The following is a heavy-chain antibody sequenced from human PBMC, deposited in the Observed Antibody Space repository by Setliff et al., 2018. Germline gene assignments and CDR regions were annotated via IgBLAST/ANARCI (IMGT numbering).Heavy chain of an antibody. CDR2: ISAYNGNT. J-gene: IGHJ3*02. CDR3: ARDRAYYDILTGYYTHDAFDI. D-gene: IGHD3-9*01. Sequence: GASVKVSCKASGYTFTSYGISWVRQAPGQGLEWMGWISAYNGNTNYAQKLQGRVTMTTDESTSTAYMELSSLRSEDTAVYYCARDRAYYDILTGYYTHDAFDIWGQGTMVTVSS. V-gene: IGHV1-18*01. CDR1: GYTFTSYG.